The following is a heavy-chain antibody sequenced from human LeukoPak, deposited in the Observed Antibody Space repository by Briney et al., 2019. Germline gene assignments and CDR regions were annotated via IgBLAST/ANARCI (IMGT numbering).Heavy chain of an antibody. CDR3: ARGIMAYDYVWGSYRSTSHFDY. J-gene: IGHJ4*02. CDR2: IYHSGST. D-gene: IGHD3-16*02. V-gene: IGHV4-61*01. Sequence: PSETLSLTCTVSGGSVSSGSYYWNCIRQPPGKGLEWIGEIYHSGSTNYNPSLKSRVTISVDKSKNQFSLKLSSVTAADTAVYYCARGIMAYDYVWGSYRSTSHFDYWGQGTLVTVSP. CDR1: GGSVSSGSYY.